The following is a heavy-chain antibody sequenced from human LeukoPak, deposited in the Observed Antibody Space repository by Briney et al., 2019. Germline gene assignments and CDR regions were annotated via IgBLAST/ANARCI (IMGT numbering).Heavy chain of an antibody. V-gene: IGHV3-30*04. D-gene: IGHD2-15*01. CDR1: GFTLSGYS. Sequence: PGGSLRLSCVASGFTLSGYSMHWVRQAPGKGLEWVAVISYDESYKYYADSVKGRFTISRDKSNSALYLHMNSLRPEDTAVYSCARDLGGSGSSPDQYFGMEVWGQGAKVTVSS. J-gene: IGHJ6*02. CDR2: ISYDESYK. CDR3: ARDLGGSGSSPDQYFGMEV.